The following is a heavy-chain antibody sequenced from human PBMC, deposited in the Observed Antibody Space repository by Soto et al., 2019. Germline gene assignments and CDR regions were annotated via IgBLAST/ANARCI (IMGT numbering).Heavy chain of an antibody. CDR1: GGSISSYY. CDR3: ARRWGPTFDL. Sequence: SETLSLTCTVSGGSISSYYLSWIRQPPGKGLEWIGYIYYSGSTNYNPSLKSRVTISVDTSKNQFSLKLSSVTAADTAVYYCARRWGPTFDLWGQGNLVTVSS. J-gene: IGHJ4*02. V-gene: IGHV4-59*01. CDR2: IYYSGST. D-gene: IGHD1-26*01.